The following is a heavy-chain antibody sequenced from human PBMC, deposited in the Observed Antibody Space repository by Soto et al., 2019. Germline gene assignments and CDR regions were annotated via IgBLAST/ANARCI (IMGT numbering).Heavy chain of an antibody. CDR1: GGSISSGGYY. V-gene: IGHV4-31*03. CDR3: ARAIRITMIVEACDY. J-gene: IGHJ4*02. D-gene: IGHD3-22*01. Sequence: QVQLQESGPGLVKPSQTLSLTCTVSGGSISSGGYYWSWIRQHPGKGLEWIGYNYYSGSTYYNPSLKGRVTISADTCKNQFSVQLSSVTVADTAVYYCARAIRITMIVEACDYWGQGTLVTVSS. CDR2: NYYSGST.